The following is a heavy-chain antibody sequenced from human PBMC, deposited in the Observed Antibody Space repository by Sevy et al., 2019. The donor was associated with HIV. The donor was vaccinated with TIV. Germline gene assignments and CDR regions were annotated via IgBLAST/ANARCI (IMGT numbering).Heavy chain of an antibody. J-gene: IGHJ5*01. CDR2: ISGSGQSS. Sequence: GGSLRLSCAASGFTFTSYAMYWVRQAPGKGLEWVAAISGSGQSSFYADSVKGRFTVSRDRSKNPLFLQMDSLRVEDTGLYYCAKGRFESSFYGSNWFDFWGQGTPVTVSS. CDR1: GFTFTSYA. CDR3: AKGRFESSFYGSNWFDF. D-gene: IGHD3-22*01. V-gene: IGHV3-23*01.